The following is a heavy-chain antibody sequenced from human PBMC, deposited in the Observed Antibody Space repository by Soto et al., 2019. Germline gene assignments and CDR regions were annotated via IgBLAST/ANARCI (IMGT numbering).Heavy chain of an antibody. CDR3: TRLRYYDSSGPGDY. CDR2: IRSKANSYAT. D-gene: IGHD3-22*01. V-gene: IGHV3-73*01. CDR1: GFTFSGSA. Sequence: GGSLRLSCAASGFTFSGSAMHWVRQASGKGLEWVGRIRSKANSYATAYAASVKGRFTISRDDSKNTAYLQMNSLKTEDTAVYYCTRLRYYDSSGPGDYWGQGTLVTVSS. J-gene: IGHJ4*02.